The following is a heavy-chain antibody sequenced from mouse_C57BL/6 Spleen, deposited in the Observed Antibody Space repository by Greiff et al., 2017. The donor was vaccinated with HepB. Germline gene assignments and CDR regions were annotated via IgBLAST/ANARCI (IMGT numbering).Heavy chain of an antibody. CDR1: GYAFSSSW. V-gene: IGHV1-82*01. Sequence: VQLQQSGPELVKPGASVKISCKASGYAFSSSWMNWVKQRPGKGLEWIGRIYPGDGDTNYNGKFKGKATLTADKSSSTAYMQLRSLTSEDSAVYFCARRYYYGSSYGDYWGQGTTLTVSS. CDR3: ARRYYYGSSYGDY. D-gene: IGHD1-1*01. J-gene: IGHJ2*01. CDR2: IYPGDGDT.